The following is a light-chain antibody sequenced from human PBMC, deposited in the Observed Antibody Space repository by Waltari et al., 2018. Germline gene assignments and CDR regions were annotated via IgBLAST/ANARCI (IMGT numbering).Light chain of an antibody. CDR1: QSVSRA. CDR3: QHYLRLPVT. Sequence: EIVLTQSPGTLSLSLGERATVSCRASQSVSRALAWYQQKPGQAPRLLIYGASTRATGIPDRFSGRGSGTDFSLTISRLEPDDFAIYYCQHYLRLPVTFGQGTTVEI. J-gene: IGKJ1*01. CDR2: GAS. V-gene: IGKV3-20*01.